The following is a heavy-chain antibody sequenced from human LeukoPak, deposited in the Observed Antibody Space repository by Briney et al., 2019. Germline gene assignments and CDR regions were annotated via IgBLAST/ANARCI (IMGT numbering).Heavy chain of an antibody. J-gene: IGHJ4*02. V-gene: IGHV1-8*01. Sequence: GASVKVSCKASGYTFTSYDINWVRQATGQGLEWMGRMNPNSGNTGYAQKFQGRVTMTWNTSISTAYMELSSLRSEDTAVYYCARGDSSSWYVSYWGQGTLVTVSS. D-gene: IGHD6-13*01. CDR3: ARGDSSSWYVSY. CDR2: MNPNSGNT. CDR1: GYTFTSYD.